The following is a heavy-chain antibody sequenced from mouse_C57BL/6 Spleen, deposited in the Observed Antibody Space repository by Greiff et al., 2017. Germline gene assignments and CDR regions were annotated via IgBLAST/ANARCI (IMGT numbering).Heavy chain of an antibody. CDR3: ARHSSGYVDYAMDY. J-gene: IGHJ4*01. CDR1: GFTFSSYG. CDR2: ISSGGSYT. D-gene: IGHD3-2*02. V-gene: IGHV5-6*01. Sequence: EVKVVESGGDLVKPGGSLKLSCAASGFTFSSYGMSWVRQTPDKRLEWVATISSGGSYTYYPDSVKGRFTISRDNAKNTLYLQMSSLKSEDTAMYYCARHSSGYVDYAMDYWGQGTSVTVSS.